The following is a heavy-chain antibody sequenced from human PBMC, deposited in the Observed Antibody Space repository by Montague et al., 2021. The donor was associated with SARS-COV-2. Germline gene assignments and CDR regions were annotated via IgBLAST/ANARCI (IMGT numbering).Heavy chain of an antibody. J-gene: IGHJ5*02. CDR2: IYYSGGI. V-gene: IGHV4-59*11. CDR1: GGSMSDHY. Sequence: SETLSLTCTVSGGSMSDHYWAWIRQPPGKGLEWLAYIYYSGGINSNASLKIRVSVSVDTSKNQFSLKLTSVTAADTAVYYCARAVSVRGAVNWFDAWGQGTLVTVSS. D-gene: IGHD3-10*01. CDR3: ARAVSVRGAVNWFDA.